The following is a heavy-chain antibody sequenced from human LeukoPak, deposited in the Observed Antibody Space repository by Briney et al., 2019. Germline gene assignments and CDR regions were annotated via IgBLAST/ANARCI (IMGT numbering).Heavy chain of an antibody. J-gene: IGHJ4*02. D-gene: IGHD6-13*01. V-gene: IGHV1-18*01. CDR3: ARGRYSSSWTSYDY. CDR1: GYTFTSYG. Sequence: GASVKVSCKASGYTFTSYGISWVRQAPGQGLEWMGWISAYNGNTNYAQKLQGRVTMTTDTSTSTAYMGLRSLRSDDTAVYYCARGRYSSSWTSYDYWGQGTLVTVSS. CDR2: ISAYNGNT.